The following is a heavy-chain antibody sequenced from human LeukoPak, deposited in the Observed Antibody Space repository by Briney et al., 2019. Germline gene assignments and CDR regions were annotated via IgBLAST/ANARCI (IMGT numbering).Heavy chain of an antibody. CDR2: INSDGSST. CDR3: ARDRYCSGGSCYSWFDP. CDR1: GFTFSSYW. J-gene: IGHJ5*02. V-gene: IGHV3-74*01. D-gene: IGHD2-15*01. Sequence: GGSLRLSCAASGFTFSSYWMHWVRQAPGKGLLWVSRINSDGSSTSYADSVKGRFTISRDNAKNTLYLQMNSLRAEDTAVYYCARDRYCSGGSCYSWFDPWGQGTLVTFSS.